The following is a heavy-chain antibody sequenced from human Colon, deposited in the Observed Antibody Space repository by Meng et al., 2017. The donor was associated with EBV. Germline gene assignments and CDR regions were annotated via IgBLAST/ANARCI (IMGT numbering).Heavy chain of an antibody. J-gene: IGHJ5*02. CDR1: GDSISSGDYS. V-gene: IGHV4-30-2*01. CDR2: IYHGGTT. Sequence: QRLREDADSGLVQPSPARPPPWAVSGDSISSGDYSGSWSRQPPGQGLGWIGYIYHGGTTYNTSLKSRVTISVDNSKNQFSLRLTSVTAADTAVYYCARGPYCGGDCYWFDPWGQGTLVTVSS. CDR3: ARGPYCGGDCYWFDP. D-gene: IGHD2-21*02.